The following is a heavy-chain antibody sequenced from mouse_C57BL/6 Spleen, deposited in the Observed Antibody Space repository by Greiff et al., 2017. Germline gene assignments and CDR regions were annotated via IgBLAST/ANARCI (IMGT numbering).Heavy chain of an antibody. CDR1: GFTFTDYY. Sequence: EVMLVESGGGLVQPGGSLSLSCAASGFTFTDYYMSWVRQPPGKALEWLGFIRNKANGYTTEYSASVKGRFTISRDNSQSILYLQMNALRAEDSATYYCARLDYGSSYWYFDVWGTGTTVTVSS. J-gene: IGHJ1*03. D-gene: IGHD1-1*01. CDR2: IRNKANGYTT. CDR3: ARLDYGSSYWYFDV. V-gene: IGHV7-3*01.